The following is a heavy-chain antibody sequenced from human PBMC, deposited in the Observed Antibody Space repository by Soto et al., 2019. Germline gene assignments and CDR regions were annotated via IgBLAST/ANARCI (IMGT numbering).Heavy chain of an antibody. CDR1: GNTFPNYA. J-gene: IGHJ4*02. D-gene: IGHD2-21*02. CDR2: INAGNGNT. V-gene: IGHV1-3*01. CDR3: ARSFVVVTDFDY. Sequence: ASVKVSCKTSGNTFPNYALHWVRQAPGQRLEWMGWINAGNGNTKYSQKFQGRVTITRDTSANTAYMELSSLRSEDTAVYYCARSFVVVTDFDYWGQGTLVTVSS.